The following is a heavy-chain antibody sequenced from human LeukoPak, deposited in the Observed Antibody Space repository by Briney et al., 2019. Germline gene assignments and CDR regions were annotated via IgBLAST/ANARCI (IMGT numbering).Heavy chain of an antibody. CDR3: ARSKGGDPATAIPGSPFDY. CDR2: IYYSGST. D-gene: IGHD2-2*02. Sequence: SETLSLTCTVSGGSISSYYWSWIRQPPGKGLEWIGYIYYSGSTNYNPSLKGRVTISVDTSKNQFSLKLSSVTAADTAVYYCARSKGGDPATAIPGSPFDYWGQGTLVTVSS. J-gene: IGHJ4*02. V-gene: IGHV4-59*01. CDR1: GGSISSYY.